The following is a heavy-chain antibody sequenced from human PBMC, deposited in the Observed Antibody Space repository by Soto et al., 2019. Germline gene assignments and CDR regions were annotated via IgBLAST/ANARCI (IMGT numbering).Heavy chain of an antibody. J-gene: IGHJ4*02. V-gene: IGHV1-46*03. CDR1: GYIFTSYY. D-gene: IGHD3-10*01. CDR3: FRVDPGEISPFDH. Sequence: QVELVQSGAEVKKPGASVKVSCKASGYIFTSYYLHWVRQAPGQGLEWMGWINPFDGSRMFAQSFQGRVTFTRETSTSTVYMELIGLRSDDTAVYYFFRVDPGEISPFDHLGQGTLVTVSS. CDR2: INPFDGSR.